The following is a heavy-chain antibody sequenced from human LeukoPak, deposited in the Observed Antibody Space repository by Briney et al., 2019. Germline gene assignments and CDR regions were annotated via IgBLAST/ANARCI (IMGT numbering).Heavy chain of an antibody. CDR2: ISVYNGNT. D-gene: IGHD6-6*01. Sequence: GASVKVSCKASGYTFTSYGISWVRQVPGQGLEWMGWISVYNGNTNYAQKLQGRVAMTTDTSTSTAYMELRSLRSYDTAVYYCARVSTAALDYWGQGTLVTVSS. J-gene: IGHJ4*02. CDR3: ARVSTAALDY. V-gene: IGHV1-18*01. CDR1: GYTFTSYG.